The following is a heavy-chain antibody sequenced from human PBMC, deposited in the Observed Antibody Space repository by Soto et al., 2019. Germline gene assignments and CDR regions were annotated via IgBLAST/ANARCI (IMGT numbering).Heavy chain of an antibody. V-gene: IGHV5-10-1*01. CDR1: GYRFTSYW. D-gene: IGHD6-19*01. J-gene: IGHJ4*02. Sequence: AESLTISCQGSGYRFTSYWIIWVLQMPGKGLEWMGRIDASDSYTNYSPSFQGHVTISADKSISTAYLQWSSLKASDTAMYYCARRAIAVAGTKEGLDYWGQGTMVTVSS. CDR3: ARRAIAVAGTKEGLDY. CDR2: IDASDSYT.